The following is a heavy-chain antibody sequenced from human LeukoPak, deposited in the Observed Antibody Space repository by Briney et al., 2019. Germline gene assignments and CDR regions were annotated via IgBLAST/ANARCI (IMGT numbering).Heavy chain of an antibody. Sequence: SETLSLTCTVSGGSISSGDYYWGWIRQPPGKGLEWIAYTYYSGSTYYNPSLKSRVTISVDTSKNQFSLKLSSVTAADTAVYYCAGGDSGYVGYWGQGTLVTVSS. V-gene: IGHV4-30-4*01. J-gene: IGHJ4*02. D-gene: IGHD5-12*01. CDR1: GGSISSGDYY. CDR2: TYYSGST. CDR3: AGGDSGYVGY.